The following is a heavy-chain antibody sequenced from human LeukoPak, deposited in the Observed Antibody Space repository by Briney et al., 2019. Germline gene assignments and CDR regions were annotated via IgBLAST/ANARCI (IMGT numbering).Heavy chain of an antibody. CDR3: AGRRYLPLYGMDV. J-gene: IGHJ6*02. CDR1: GGSISSSSYY. CDR2: IYYSGST. V-gene: IGHV4-39*07. Sequence: SSETLSLTCTVSGGSISSSSYYWGWIRQPPGKGLEWIGSIYYSGSTYYNPSLKSRVTISVDTSKNQFSLKLSSVTAADTAVYYCAGRRYLPLYGMDVWGQGTTVTVSS. D-gene: IGHD2/OR15-2a*01.